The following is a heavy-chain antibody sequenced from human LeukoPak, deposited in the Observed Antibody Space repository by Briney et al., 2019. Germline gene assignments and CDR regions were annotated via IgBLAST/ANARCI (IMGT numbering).Heavy chain of an antibody. D-gene: IGHD3-9*01. CDR3: AKDTKWQLTAYYFDY. Sequence: GGSLRLSCAASGFTFSSYSMNWVRQAPGKGLEWVSSISSSSNYIYYADSVKGRFTISRDNAKNSLYLQMNSLRAEDTAVYYCAKDTKWQLTAYYFDYWGQGTLVTVSS. CDR1: GFTFSSYS. CDR2: ISSSSNYI. J-gene: IGHJ4*02. V-gene: IGHV3-21*04.